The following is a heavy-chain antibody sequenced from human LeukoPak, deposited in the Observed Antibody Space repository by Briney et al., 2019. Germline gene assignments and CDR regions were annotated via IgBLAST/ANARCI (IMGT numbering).Heavy chain of an antibody. CDR3: ARDRSAGTTDY. D-gene: IGHD1-1*01. V-gene: IGHV3-21*01. J-gene: IGHJ4*02. CDR1: GFTFSSYS. CDR2: ISSSSSYI. Sequence: GGSLRLSCAASGFTFSSYSMNWVRQAPGKGLEWVSSISSSSSYIYYADSVKGRFTISRDNAKNSLYLQMNSLRAEDTAVYYCARDRSAGTTDYWGQGTLVTVSS.